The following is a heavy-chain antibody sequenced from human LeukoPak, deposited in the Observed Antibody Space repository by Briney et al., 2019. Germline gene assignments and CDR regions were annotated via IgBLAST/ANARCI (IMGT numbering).Heavy chain of an antibody. D-gene: IGHD3-9*01. CDR1: GYTFTSYG. J-gene: IGHJ5*02. Sequence: ASVKVSCKASGYTFTSYGISWVRQAPGQGLEWMGWISAYNGNTNYAQKLQGRVTITTDTSTSTAYMELRSLRSYDTAVYYCARDLDKNYDILTGVWFDPWGQGTLVTVSS. V-gene: IGHV1-18*01. CDR2: ISAYNGNT. CDR3: ARDLDKNYDILTGVWFDP.